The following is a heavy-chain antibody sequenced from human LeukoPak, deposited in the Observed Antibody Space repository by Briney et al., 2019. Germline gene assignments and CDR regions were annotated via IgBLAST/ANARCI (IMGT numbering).Heavy chain of an antibody. J-gene: IGHJ4*02. Sequence: PGRSLRLSCAASGFTFDDYAMHWVRQPPGKGLVWVSRINSDGSSTSYADSVKGRFTISRDNAKNTLYLQMNSLRAEDTAVYYCARDPNYDFWSGYPGHYWGQGTLVTVSS. CDR3: ARDPNYDFWSGYPGHY. D-gene: IGHD3-3*01. CDR1: GFTFDDYA. CDR2: INSDGSST. V-gene: IGHV3-74*01.